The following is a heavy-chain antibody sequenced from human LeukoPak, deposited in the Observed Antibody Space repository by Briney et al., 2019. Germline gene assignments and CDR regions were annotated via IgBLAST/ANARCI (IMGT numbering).Heavy chain of an antibody. CDR3: AKSSLGTGLQWLAAFDY. CDR1: GFTFNNYA. CDR2: ISSFGGST. D-gene: IGHD6-19*01. V-gene: IGHV3-23*01. Sequence: PGGSLRLSCAASGFTFNNYAMTWVRQGPGKGLVWVSTISSFGGSTFYADSVKGRFTISRDNSGNTLYLQMNNLRADDTATYYCAKSSLGTGLQWLAAFDYWGQGIRVTVSS. J-gene: IGHJ4*02.